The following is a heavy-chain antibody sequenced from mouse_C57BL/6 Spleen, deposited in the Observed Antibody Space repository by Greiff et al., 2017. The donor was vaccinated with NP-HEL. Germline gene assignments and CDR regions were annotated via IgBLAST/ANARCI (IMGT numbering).Heavy chain of an antibody. J-gene: IGHJ3*01. Sequence: VQLQQSGAELVRPGASVTLSCKASGYTFTDYEMHWVKQTPVHGLEWIGAIAPETGGTAYNQKFKGKAILTADKSSSTAYMELRSLTSEDSAVYYCYSQFAYWGQGTLVTVSA. CDR3: YSQFAY. CDR2: IAPETGGT. D-gene: IGHD2-12*01. V-gene: IGHV1-15*01. CDR1: GYTFTDYE.